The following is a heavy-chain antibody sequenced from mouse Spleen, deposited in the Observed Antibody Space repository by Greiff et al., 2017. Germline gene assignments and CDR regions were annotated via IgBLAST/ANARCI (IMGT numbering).Heavy chain of an antibody. Sequence: EVKLVESGGGLVKLGGSLKLSCAASGFTFSSYAMSWVRQTPEKRLEWVATISSGGGNTYYPDSVKGRFTISRDNAKNTLYLQMSSLKSEDTAMYYCARQGYGSSYYAMDYWGQGTSVTVSS. CDR1: GFTFSSYA. J-gene: IGHJ4*01. CDR2: ISSGGGNT. D-gene: IGHD1-1*01. CDR3: ARQGYGSSYYAMDY. V-gene: IGHV5-9*04.